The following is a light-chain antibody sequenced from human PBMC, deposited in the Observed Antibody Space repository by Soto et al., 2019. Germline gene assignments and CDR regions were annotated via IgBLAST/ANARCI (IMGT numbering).Light chain of an antibody. J-gene: IGKJ5*01. CDR3: QQSYSSPVT. Sequence: DIQMTQSPSSLSASVGDRATITCRASQTISTYLNWYQQKPGKAPKVLIYAASILQGGVPSRFSGSGSGTDFTLTISSLQPEDFATYYCQQSYSSPVTFVQGTRLEI. CDR2: AAS. CDR1: QTISTY. V-gene: IGKV1-39*01.